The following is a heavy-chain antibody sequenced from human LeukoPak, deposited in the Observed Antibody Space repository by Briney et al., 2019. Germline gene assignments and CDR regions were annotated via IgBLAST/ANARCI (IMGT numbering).Heavy chain of an antibody. V-gene: IGHV4-30-2*01. Sequence: SETLSLTCAVSGGSNSSGGYSWSWIRQPPGKGLEWIGYTYHSGSTYYNPSLKSRVTISVDRSKNQFSLKLSSVTAADTAVYYCARSSPYYYFDYWGQGTLVTVSS. CDR1: GGSNSSGGYS. CDR3: ARSSPYYYFDY. D-gene: IGHD6-19*01. J-gene: IGHJ4*02. CDR2: TYHSGST.